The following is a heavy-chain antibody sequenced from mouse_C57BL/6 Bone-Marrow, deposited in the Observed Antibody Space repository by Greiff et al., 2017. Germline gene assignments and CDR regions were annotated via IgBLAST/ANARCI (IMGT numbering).Heavy chain of an antibody. CDR2: INPRSGYT. J-gene: IGHJ3*01. CDR3: ARGGCLIAY. CDR1: GYTFTRYT. Sequence: QVQLQQSGAALARPGASVKLSCKASGYTFTRYTMHWVQQRPGPGLEWIGYINPRSGYTKYNQKFKDKATLTADKSYSTAYMQLSSLTSEDSAVYYCARGGCLIAYWSQGTLVTVSA. V-gene: IGHV1-4*01.